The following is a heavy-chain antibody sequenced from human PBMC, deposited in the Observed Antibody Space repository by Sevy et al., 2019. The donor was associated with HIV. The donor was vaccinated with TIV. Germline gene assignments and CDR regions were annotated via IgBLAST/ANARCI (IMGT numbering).Heavy chain of an antibody. D-gene: IGHD1-26*01. V-gene: IGHV3-7*01. Sequence: GGSLRLSCAASGFTFSSYWMSWVRQAPGKGLEWVADIKKDGSVKLYADAVKGRFTISRDNAENSVDLQMKSLRAEDTAVYSCARWSGAQSEFDYWGQGTRVTVSS. CDR2: IKKDGSVK. CDR3: ARWSGAQSEFDY. J-gene: IGHJ4*02. CDR1: GFTFSSYW.